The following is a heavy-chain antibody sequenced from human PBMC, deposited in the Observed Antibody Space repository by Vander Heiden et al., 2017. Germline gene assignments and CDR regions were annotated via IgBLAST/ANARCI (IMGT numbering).Heavy chain of an antibody. D-gene: IGHD3-10*01. CDR1: GFTFSNYW. CDR2: IKRDGSFT. CDR3: ARSSGSYFDY. V-gene: IGHV3-74*01. J-gene: IGHJ4*02. Sequence: EVPLVESGAGVVQPGGSLRLPRATSGFTFSNYWMYWVRQAPGKGLVWVSRIKRDGSFTSYADSVKGRFTNSRDNAKNTLYLQMNSLRADDTAVYYCARSSGSYFDYWGQGILVTVSS.